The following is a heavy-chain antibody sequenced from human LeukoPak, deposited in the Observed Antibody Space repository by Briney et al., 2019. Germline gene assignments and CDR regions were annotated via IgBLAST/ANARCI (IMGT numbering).Heavy chain of an antibody. V-gene: IGHV3-30*04. J-gene: IGHJ4*02. D-gene: IGHD3-9*01. CDR3: ASGIYYDILTGYYHTLDY. CDR1: GFTFSKHA. Sequence: GGSLRLSCAASGFTFSKHAMHWVRQAPGKGLEWVAVISYDGSNKYYADSVKGRFTIPRDNSKNTLYLQMNSLRAEDTAVYYCASGIYYDILTGYYHTLDYWGQGTLVTVSS. CDR2: ISYDGSNK.